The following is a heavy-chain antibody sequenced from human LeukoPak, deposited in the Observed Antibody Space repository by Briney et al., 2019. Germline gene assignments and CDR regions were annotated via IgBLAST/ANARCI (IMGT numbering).Heavy chain of an antibody. D-gene: IGHD2-15*01. Sequence: GGSLRLSCAASGFTVSSNYMSWVRQAPGKGLEWVSVIYSGGSTYYADSVKGRFTISRDNSKNTLYLQMNSLRAEDTAVYYCARVGGSILDVPFYYYGMDVWDQGITVTVSS. CDR3: ARVGGSILDVPFYYYGMDV. V-gene: IGHV3-66*01. CDR1: GFTVSSNY. CDR2: IYSGGST. J-gene: IGHJ6*02.